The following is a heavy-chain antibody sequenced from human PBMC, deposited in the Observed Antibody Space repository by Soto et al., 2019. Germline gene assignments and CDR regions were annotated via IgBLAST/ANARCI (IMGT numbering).Heavy chain of an antibody. Sequence: QVHLVQSGAEVKKPGASVKVSCKTSGYTFTSYGITWVRQAPGQGLQWMGWISTYKGDTNYTQILQDRVTMTTDTSTRTVYMELRSLTSDDTAVYYCAGQANGMTTATNFDYWGQGTLVTVSS. D-gene: IGHD4-17*01. V-gene: IGHV1-18*01. CDR3: AGQANGMTTATNFDY. CDR2: ISTYKGDT. J-gene: IGHJ4*02. CDR1: GYTFTSYG.